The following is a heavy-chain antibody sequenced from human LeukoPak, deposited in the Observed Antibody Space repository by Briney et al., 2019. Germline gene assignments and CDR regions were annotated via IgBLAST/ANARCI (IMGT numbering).Heavy chain of an antibody. CDR2: ISYDGSNK. J-gene: IGHJ4*02. Sequence: GGSLRLSCAASGFTFSSYGMHWVRQAPGKGLEWVAVISYDGSNKYYADSVKGRFTISRDNSKNTLYLQMNSLRAEDTAVYYCARGYSSGLHFDYWGQGTLVTVSS. V-gene: IGHV3-30*03. CDR3: ARGYSSGLHFDY. D-gene: IGHD6-19*01. CDR1: GFTFSSYG.